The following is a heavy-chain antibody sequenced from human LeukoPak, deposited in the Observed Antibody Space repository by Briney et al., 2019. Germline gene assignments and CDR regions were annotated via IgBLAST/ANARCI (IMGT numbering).Heavy chain of an antibody. J-gene: IGHJ4*02. CDR3: STGGGTHDY. CDR1: GFTFYNYA. Sequence: PGGSLRLSCAGYGFTFYNYAMSWVRQAPGKGLEWVGRIRSRSAGGTTDYGAPVKGRFTISRDDSKNTLYLQMNSLKTEDTAVYYCSTGGGTHDYWGQGTLVTVSS. V-gene: IGHV3-15*01. D-gene: IGHD2-15*01. CDR2: IRSRSAGGTT.